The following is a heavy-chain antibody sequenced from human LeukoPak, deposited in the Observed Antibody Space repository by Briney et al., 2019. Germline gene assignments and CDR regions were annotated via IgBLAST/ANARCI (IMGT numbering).Heavy chain of an antibody. D-gene: IGHD3-3*01. CDR1: GFTFSSYS. Sequence: GSLRLSCAASGFTFSSYSMNWVRQAPGKGLEWIGYIHHSGSTYYNPSLKSRVTISVDRSRNQFSLKLSSVTAADTAVYYCARATYDFWSGYLYYYYMDVWGKGTTVTVSS. CDR2: IHHSGST. J-gene: IGHJ6*03. V-gene: IGHV4-34*01. CDR3: ARATYDFWSGYLYYYYMDV.